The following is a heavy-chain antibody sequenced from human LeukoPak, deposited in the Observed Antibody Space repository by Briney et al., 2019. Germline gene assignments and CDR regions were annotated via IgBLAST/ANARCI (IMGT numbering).Heavy chain of an antibody. Sequence: GGSLRLSCAASGFTFSSYAMSWVRQAPGKGLEWVSAISGSGGSTYYADSVKGRFTISRDNSKNTLYLQMNSLRAEDTAVYYCANLEPALPQVLEYCSSTSCYIDYWGQGTLVTVSS. D-gene: IGHD2-2*02. V-gene: IGHV3-23*01. CDR3: ANLEPALPQVLEYCSSTSCYIDY. J-gene: IGHJ4*02. CDR1: GFTFSSYA. CDR2: ISGSGGST.